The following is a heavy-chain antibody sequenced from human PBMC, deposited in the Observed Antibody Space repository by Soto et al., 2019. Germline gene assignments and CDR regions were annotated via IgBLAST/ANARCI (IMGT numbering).Heavy chain of an antibody. CDR1: GYTFTSYA. J-gene: IGHJ6*02. CDR3: VSQSYTIFGVARHGMDV. CDR2: INAGNGNT. D-gene: IGHD3-3*01. V-gene: IGHV1-3*01. Sequence: GASVKVSCKASGYTFTSYAMHWVRQAPGQRLEWMGWINAGNGNTKYSQKFQGRVTITRDTSASTAYMELSSLRSEDTAVYYCVSQSYTIFGVARHGMDVWGQGTTVTVSS.